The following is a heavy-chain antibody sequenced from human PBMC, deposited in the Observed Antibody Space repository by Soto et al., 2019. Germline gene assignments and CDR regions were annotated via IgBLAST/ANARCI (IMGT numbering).Heavy chain of an antibody. Sequence: ASVKVSCKASGDTDTNYVISWVRQAPGQGLEWMGGIFPKFGTTYSAQKLQDRLTITADESTSTVYMQLSSLRLDDTAVYYCEAEMTFGKLSVVWGQGTTVTV. CDR3: EAEMTFGKLSVV. D-gene: IGHD3-16*02. CDR2: IFPKFGTT. J-gene: IGHJ6*02. CDR1: GDTDTNYV. V-gene: IGHV1-69*13.